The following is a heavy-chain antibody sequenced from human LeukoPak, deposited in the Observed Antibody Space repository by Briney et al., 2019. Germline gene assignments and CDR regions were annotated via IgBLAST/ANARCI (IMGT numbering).Heavy chain of an antibody. CDR1: GESMIWHY. Sequence: PSETLSLNCAVNGESMIWHYWTWIRQPPGKRLDWIGEIHHSGGTNSNPSLKNRVTMSIDMSKNQFSLKLISVTAADTAVYFCARATASGSGRAYDRWAQGNLVPVSS. D-gene: IGHD3-10*01. CDR2: IHHSGGT. CDR3: ARATASGSGRAYDR. V-gene: IGHV4-34*01. J-gene: IGHJ5*02.